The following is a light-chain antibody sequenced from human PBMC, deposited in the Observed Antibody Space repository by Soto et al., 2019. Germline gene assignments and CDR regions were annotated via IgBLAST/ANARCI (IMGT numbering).Light chain of an antibody. V-gene: IGKV1-5*03. J-gene: IGKJ1*01. Sequence: DVQMTQSPSTLSASVVDSFTITCRASQSISSWLAWYQQKPGKAPKLLIYKASSLESGVPSRFSGSGSGTEFTLTISSLQPDDFATYYCQHYNSYSEAFGQGTKVDI. CDR1: QSISSW. CDR2: KAS. CDR3: QHYNSYSEA.